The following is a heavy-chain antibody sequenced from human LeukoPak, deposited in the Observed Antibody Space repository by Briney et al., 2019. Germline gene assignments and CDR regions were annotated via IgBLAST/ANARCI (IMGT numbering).Heavy chain of an antibody. CDR1: GSPFTNYW. D-gene: IGHD3-16*01. CDR2: IYPGDSDT. Sequence: GESLQISCKASGSPFTNYWIGWVRQMPGKGLGWMGIIYPGDSDTRYSPSFRGQVIISADKSIRTAYLQWTSLKASDTAMYYCARHTGEGSHFQHWGQGSLVTVSS. V-gene: IGHV5-51*01. J-gene: IGHJ1*01. CDR3: ARHTGEGSHFQH.